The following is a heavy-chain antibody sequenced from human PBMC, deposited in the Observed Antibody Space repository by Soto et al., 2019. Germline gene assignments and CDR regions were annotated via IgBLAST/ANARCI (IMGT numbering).Heavy chain of an antibody. CDR3: AKMEGMDPWAYSFDY. D-gene: IGHD2-2*03. CDR2: IYGGGNGP. V-gene: IGHV3-23*01. Sequence: EVQVLESGGGLVQPGGSLRLCCAATGLTFSDFAMSWVRQAPGKGLEWVSRIYGGGNGPHYADSVKGRVTISRDNSKNTLYLQMNSLRAEDTAVYYCAKMEGMDPWAYSFDYWGQGTLVTVSS. J-gene: IGHJ4*02. CDR1: GLTFSDFA.